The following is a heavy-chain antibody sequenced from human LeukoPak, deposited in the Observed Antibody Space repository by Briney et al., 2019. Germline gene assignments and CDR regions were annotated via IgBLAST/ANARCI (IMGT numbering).Heavy chain of an antibody. V-gene: IGHV5-51*01. CDR1: GYSFTSYW. CDR2: IYPGDSDT. J-gene: IGHJ4*02. CDR3: ARARHRITMVRGIGDYFDY. D-gene: IGHD3-10*01. Sequence: GESLKISFKGSGYSFTSYWIGWVRQMPGKGLEWMGIIYPGDSDTRYSPSFQGQVTISADKSISTAYLQWSSLKASDTAMYYCARARHRITMVRGIGDYFDYWGQGTLVTVSS.